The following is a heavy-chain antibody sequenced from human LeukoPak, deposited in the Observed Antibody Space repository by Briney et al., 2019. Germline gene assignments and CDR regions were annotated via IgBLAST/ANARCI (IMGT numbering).Heavy chain of an antibody. CDR3: ARDRLGSGSYVY. CDR1: DGSISSDTYF. J-gene: IGHJ4*02. V-gene: IGHV4-61*02. CDR2: MSSSGIS. D-gene: IGHD3-10*01. Sequence: SETLSFTCTVSDGSISSDTYFWSWIRQPAGKGLEWLGRMSSSGISTYSPSLKSRVTISTDTSRNQFSMNLNSVTAADTAVYYRARDRLGSGSYVYWGQGTLVTVSS.